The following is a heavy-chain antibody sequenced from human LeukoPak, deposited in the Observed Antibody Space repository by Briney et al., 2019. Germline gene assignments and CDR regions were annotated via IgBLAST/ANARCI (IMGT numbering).Heavy chain of an antibody. CDR3: ARDHDYGDYPEAFDI. CDR1: GFTFSSYS. V-gene: IGHV3-21*01. J-gene: IGHJ3*02. CDR2: ISSSSSYI. Sequence: PGGSLRLSCAASGFTFSSYSMNWVRQAPGKGLEWVSSISSSSSYIYYADSVKGRFTISRDNAKNSLYLQMNSLRAEDTAVYYCARDHDYGDYPEAFDIWGQGTMVTVSS. D-gene: IGHD4-17*01.